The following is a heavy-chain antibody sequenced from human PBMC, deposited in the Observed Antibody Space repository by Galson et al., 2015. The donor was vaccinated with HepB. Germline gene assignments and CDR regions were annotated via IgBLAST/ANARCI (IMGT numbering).Heavy chain of an antibody. D-gene: IGHD6-13*01. CDR2: IIPILGIA. Sequence: SVKVSCKASGGTFSSYAISWVRQAPGQGLEWMGRIIPILGIANYAQKFQGRVTITADKSTSTAYMELSSLRSEDTAVYYCARLYSSSWEELDYWGQGTLVTFSS. J-gene: IGHJ4*02. V-gene: IGHV1-69*04. CDR1: GGTFSSYA. CDR3: ARLYSSSWEELDY.